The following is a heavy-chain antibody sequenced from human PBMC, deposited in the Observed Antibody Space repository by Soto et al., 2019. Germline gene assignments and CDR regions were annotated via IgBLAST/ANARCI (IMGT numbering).Heavy chain of an antibody. CDR2: IYHSGST. Sequence: SETLSLTCAVSGGSISSGGYSWSWIRQPPGKGLEWIGYIYHSGSTYYNPSLKSRVTISVDRSKNQFSLKLSSVTAADTAVYYCARGNPNYYDSSGYYSFPPNFDYWGQGTLVTVSS. CDR1: GGSISSGGYS. CDR3: ARGNPNYYDSSGYYSFPPNFDY. J-gene: IGHJ4*02. V-gene: IGHV4-30-2*01. D-gene: IGHD3-22*01.